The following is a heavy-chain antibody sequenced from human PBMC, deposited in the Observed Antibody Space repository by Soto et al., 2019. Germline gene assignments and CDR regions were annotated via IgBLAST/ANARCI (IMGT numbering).Heavy chain of an antibody. J-gene: IGHJ4*02. Sequence: ASVKVSCKASGYTFTSCGISWVRQAPGQGLEWMGWISAYNGYTNYAQKLQGRVTMTTDTSTSTAYMELGSLRSDDTAVYYCARDFDSSGYYYRGNDYWGQGTLVTVSS. CDR2: ISAYNGYT. V-gene: IGHV1-18*01. CDR3: ARDFDSSGYYYRGNDY. CDR1: GYTFTSCG. D-gene: IGHD3-22*01.